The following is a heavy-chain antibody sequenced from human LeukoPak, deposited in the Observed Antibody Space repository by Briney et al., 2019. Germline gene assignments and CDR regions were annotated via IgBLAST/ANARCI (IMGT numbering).Heavy chain of an antibody. CDR3: AKGPDGYINYWYFDL. V-gene: IGHV3-9*01. CDR1: GFIFSNAW. D-gene: IGHD5-24*01. J-gene: IGHJ2*01. CDR2: ISWNSGSI. Sequence: SLRLSCAASGFIFSNAWMNWVRQAPGKGLEWVSGISWNSGSIGYADSVKGRFTISRDNAKNSLYLQMNSLRAEDTALYYCAKGPDGYINYWYFDLWGRGTLVTVSS.